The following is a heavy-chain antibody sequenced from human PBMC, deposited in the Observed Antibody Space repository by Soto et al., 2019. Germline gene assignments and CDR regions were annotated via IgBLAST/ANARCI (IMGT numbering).Heavy chain of an antibody. CDR1: GYTFTSYG. CDR2: ISAYNGNT. J-gene: IGHJ4*02. Sequence: QVQLVQSGAEVKKPGASVKVSCKASGYTFTSYGISWVRQAPGQGLEWMGWISAYNGNTNYAQKLQGRVTMTTDTATSTAYRELRSLRSDDTAVYYCARGSDDYVWGSSRREGSEFDYWGQGTLVTVSS. V-gene: IGHV1-18*04. D-gene: IGHD3-16*01. CDR3: ARGSDDYVWGSSRREGSEFDY.